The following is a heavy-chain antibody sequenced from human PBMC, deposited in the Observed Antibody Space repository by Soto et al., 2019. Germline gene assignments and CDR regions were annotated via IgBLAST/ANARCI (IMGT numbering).Heavy chain of an antibody. V-gene: IGHV3-33*01. CDR1: GFTFSSYG. CDR3: ARALLVRGVNTYGMDV. CDR2: IWYDGSNK. D-gene: IGHD3-10*01. Sequence: GGSLRLSCAASGFTFSSYGKHWVRQAPGKGLEWVAVIWYDGSNKYYADSVKGRFTISRDNSKNTLYLQMNSLRAEDTAVYYCARALLVRGVNTYGMDVWGQGTTVTVSS. J-gene: IGHJ6*02.